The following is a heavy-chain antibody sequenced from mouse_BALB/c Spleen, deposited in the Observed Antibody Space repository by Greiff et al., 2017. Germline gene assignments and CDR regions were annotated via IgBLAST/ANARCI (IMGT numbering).Heavy chain of an antibody. Sequence: EVKLVESGPGLVKPSQSLSLTCTVTGYSITSDYAWHWIRQFPGNKLEWMGYISYSGSTSYNPSLKSRISITRDTSKNQFFLQLNSVTTEDTATYYCAFDGYRSWFAYWGQGTLVTVSA. D-gene: IGHD2-3*01. CDR3: AFDGYRSWFAY. J-gene: IGHJ3*01. V-gene: IGHV3-2*02. CDR1: GYSITSDYA. CDR2: ISYSGST.